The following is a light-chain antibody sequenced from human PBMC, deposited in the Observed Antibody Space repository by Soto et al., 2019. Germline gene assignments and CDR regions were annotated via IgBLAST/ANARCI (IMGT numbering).Light chain of an antibody. V-gene: IGLV1-40*01. J-gene: IGLJ2*01. CDR1: SSSVGTAYD. CDR3: QSYDSSLSGSVV. Sequence: QSVLTQPPSVSGAPGQRVTISCTGSSSSVGTAYDVNWYQHLPGTAPKLLIYGSTYRPSGVPDRFSGSKSGTSASLAITGLQAEDAADYYCQSYDSSLSGSVVFGGGTKVTVL. CDR2: GST.